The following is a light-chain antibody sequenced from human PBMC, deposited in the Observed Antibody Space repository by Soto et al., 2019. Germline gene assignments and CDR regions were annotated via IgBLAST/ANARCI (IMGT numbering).Light chain of an antibody. CDR1: SSNSGAGYD. CDR3: QSYDSRLSGYV. J-gene: IGLJ1*01. CDR2: GDT. V-gene: IGLV1-40*01. Sequence: QSVLTQPPSVSGAPGQRVTISCTGSSSNSGAGYDVSWYQQLPETGPKFLIYGDTNRPSGVPDRFSGSKSGTSASLAITGLQAEDEADYYCQSYDSRLSGYVFGTGTKVTVL.